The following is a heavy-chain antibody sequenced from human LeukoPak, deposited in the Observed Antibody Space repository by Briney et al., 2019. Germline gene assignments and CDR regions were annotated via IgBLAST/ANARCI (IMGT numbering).Heavy chain of an antibody. J-gene: IGHJ4*02. Sequence: PGGSLRLSCAASGFTFSSYSMNWVRQAPGKGLEWVSSISSSGSTIYYADSVKGRFTISRDNSKNTLYLQMNSLRAEDTAVYYCAKPITMVRGGDYFDYWGQGTLVTVSS. V-gene: IGHV3-48*01. D-gene: IGHD3-10*01. CDR3: AKPITMVRGGDYFDY. CDR2: ISSSGSTI. CDR1: GFTFSSYS.